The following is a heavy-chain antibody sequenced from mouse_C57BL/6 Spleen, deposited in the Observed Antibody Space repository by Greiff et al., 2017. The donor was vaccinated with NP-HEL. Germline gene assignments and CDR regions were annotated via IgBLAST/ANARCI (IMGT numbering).Heavy chain of an antibody. CDR3: ARSTGKGGAIDY. CDR2: IHPNSGST. CDR1: GYTFTSYW. V-gene: IGHV1-64*01. D-gene: IGHD4-1*02. J-gene: IGHJ4*01. Sequence: VQLQQPGAELVKPGASVKLSCKASGYTFTSYWMPWVKQRPGQGLEWIGMIHPNSGSTNYNEKFKSKATLTVDKSASTAYMQLSSLTSEDSAVYYCARSTGKGGAIDYWGQGTSVTVSS.